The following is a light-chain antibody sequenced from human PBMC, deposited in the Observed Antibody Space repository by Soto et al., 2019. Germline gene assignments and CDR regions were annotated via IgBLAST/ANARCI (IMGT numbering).Light chain of an antibody. CDR1: QSFNTW. V-gene: IGKV1-5*01. J-gene: IGKJ1*01. Sequence: DIQMTQSPSTLSASVGDRVTITCRASQSFNTWLAWYQQKPGKAPKLLIYDASSLESGVPSRFSGSGSGTDFTLTISSLQPEDFATYYCQQSYSTLSITFGQGTKVDIK. CDR2: DAS. CDR3: QQSYSTLSIT.